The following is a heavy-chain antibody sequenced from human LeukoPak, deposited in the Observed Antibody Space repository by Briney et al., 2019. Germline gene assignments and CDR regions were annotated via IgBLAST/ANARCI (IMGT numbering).Heavy chain of an antibody. CDR2: ISYDGSKK. D-gene: IGHD3-22*01. CDR3: AKVRGRQVYYDSIGRIDAFDI. V-gene: IGHV3-30*18. CDR1: GFTFSSYG. J-gene: IGHJ3*02. Sequence: GGSLRLSCAASGFTFSSYGKLWVRQAPGKGLEWVAVISYDGSKKDYADSVKGRFTISRDNSKNTLYVQMNSLRAEDTAVYYCAKVRGRQVYYDSIGRIDAFDIWGQGTMVTVSS.